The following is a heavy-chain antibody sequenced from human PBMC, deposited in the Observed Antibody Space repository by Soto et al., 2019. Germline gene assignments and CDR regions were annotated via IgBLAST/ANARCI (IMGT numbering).Heavy chain of an antibody. CDR3: AKSGGYAYYYYGIDV. Sequence: GGSLRLSCAASGFTFSNYAMSWVRQAPGKGLEWVSGISGSGGSTYYADSVKGRSTISRDNSKNTLYLQMNTLRAEDTAVYYCAKSGGYAYYYYGIDVRGQGTTDTVSS. V-gene: IGHV3-23*01. D-gene: IGHD5-12*01. CDR2: ISGSGGST. CDR1: GFTFSNYA. J-gene: IGHJ6*02.